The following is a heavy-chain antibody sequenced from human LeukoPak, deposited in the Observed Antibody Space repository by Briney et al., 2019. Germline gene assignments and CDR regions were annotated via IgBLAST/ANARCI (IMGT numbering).Heavy chain of an antibody. Sequence: SETLSVTCSDSGGSISNSRYYGHWIRQPPGKGLEWIGNMFYSGNTYYNTSLKSRVSMSVDASKNQFSLKLSSVTAADTAVYFCERTAYEILTGYYFDYWGQGTLVTVSS. CDR2: MFYSGNT. CDR3: ERTAYEILTGYYFDY. V-gene: IGHV4-39*01. J-gene: IGHJ4*02. D-gene: IGHD3-9*01. CDR1: GGSISNSRYY.